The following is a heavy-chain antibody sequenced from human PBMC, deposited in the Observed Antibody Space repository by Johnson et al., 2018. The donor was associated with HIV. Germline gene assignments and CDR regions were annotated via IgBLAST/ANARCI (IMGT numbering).Heavy chain of an antibody. V-gene: IGHV3-11*04. CDR1: GFTFSDYD. CDR2: ISSSGSTI. D-gene: IGHD4-23*01. CDR3: AREQYGGNSNAGDGFDI. Sequence: QMQLVESGGGLVKPGGSLRLSCAASGFTFSDYDMSWIRQAPGKGLEWVSFISSSGSTIYSADSVKGRFPISRDHAKNSLYLQMNSLRAEDTAVYYCAREQYGGNSNAGDGFDIWGQGTMVTVSS. J-gene: IGHJ3*02.